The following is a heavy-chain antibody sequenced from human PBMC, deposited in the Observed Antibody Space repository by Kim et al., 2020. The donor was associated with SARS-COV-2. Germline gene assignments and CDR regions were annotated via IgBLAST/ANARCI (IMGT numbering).Heavy chain of an antibody. V-gene: IGHV3-33*05. J-gene: IGHJ4*02. CDR2: ISYDGSNK. CDR3: ARGAAHYYGSGSYSH. Sequence: GGSLRLSCAASGFTFSSYGMHWVRQAPGKGLEWVAVISYDGSNKYYADSVKGRFTISRDNSKNTLYLQMNSLRAEDTAVYYCARGAAHYYGSGSYSHWGQGTLVTVSS. D-gene: IGHD3-10*01. CDR1: GFTFSSYG.